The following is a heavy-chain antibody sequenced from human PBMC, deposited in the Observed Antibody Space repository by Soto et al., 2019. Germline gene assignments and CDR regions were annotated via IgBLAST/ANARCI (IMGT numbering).Heavy chain of an antibody. J-gene: IGHJ6*02. CDR1: GFTFSSYA. CDR3: AKGGCSGGSCYPYYYYGMDV. V-gene: IGHV3-23*01. D-gene: IGHD2-15*01. CDR2: ISGSGGST. Sequence: RGSLRLSCAASGFTFSSYAMSWVRQAPGKGLEWVSAISGSGGSTYYADSVKGRFTISRDNSKNTLYPQMNSLRAEDTAVYYCAKGGCSGGSCYPYYYYGMDVWGQGTTVTVSS.